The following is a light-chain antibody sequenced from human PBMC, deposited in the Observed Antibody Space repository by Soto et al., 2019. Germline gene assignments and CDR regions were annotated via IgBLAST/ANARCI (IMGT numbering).Light chain of an antibody. V-gene: IGLV2-14*01. CDR2: DVS. CDR3: SSYTSSSTFYV. CDR1: SSDVGGYNY. Sequence: VLTQPASVSGSPGQSITIFCTGTSSDVGGYNYVSWYQQHPGKAPKLMIYDVSNRPSGVSNRFSGSKSGNTASLTTSGLQAEDEADYYCSSYTSSSTFYVFGTGTKVTVL. J-gene: IGLJ1*01.